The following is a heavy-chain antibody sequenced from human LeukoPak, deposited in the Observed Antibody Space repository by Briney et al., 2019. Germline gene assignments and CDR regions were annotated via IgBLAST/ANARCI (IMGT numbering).Heavy chain of an antibody. CDR2: IYYSGST. Sequence: SETLSLTCTVSGGSFSNYYWSWIRQPPGKGLEWIGDIYYSGSTNYNPSLKSRVTISVDTSKNQFSLNLSSVTAADTAVYYCARQSCSSTSCPHRNVFDIWGQGTMVTVSP. CDR3: ARQSCSSTSCPHRNVFDI. CDR1: GGSFSNYY. V-gene: IGHV4-59*08. D-gene: IGHD2-2*01. J-gene: IGHJ3*02.